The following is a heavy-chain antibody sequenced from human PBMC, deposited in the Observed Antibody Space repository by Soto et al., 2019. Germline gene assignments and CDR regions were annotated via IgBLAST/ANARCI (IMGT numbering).Heavy chain of an antibody. V-gene: IGHV3-49*03. J-gene: IGHJ3*02. CDR1: GFTFGDYA. CDR3: TREGTSAAPRPYAFDI. Sequence: GGSLRLSCTASGFTFGDYAMSWFRQAPGKGLEWVGFIRSKAYGGTTEYAASVKGRFTISRDDSKSIAYLQMNSLKTEDTAVYYCTREGTSAAPRPYAFDIWGQGTMVTVSS. CDR2: IRSKAYGGTT. D-gene: IGHD6-13*01.